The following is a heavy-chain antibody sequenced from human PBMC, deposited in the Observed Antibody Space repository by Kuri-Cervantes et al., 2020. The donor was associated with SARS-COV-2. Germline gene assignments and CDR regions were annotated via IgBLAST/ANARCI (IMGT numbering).Heavy chain of an antibody. J-gene: IGHJ4*02. CDR2: IHHSGTT. CDR3: ARHGDISGFLEWLGPPIYFDY. Sequence: GSLRLSCAVYGVSLSNHYWSWIRQSPGKGLEWIGEIHHSGTTNYNPSLKSRVTISLDTSKNQFSLKLSSVTAADTAVYYCARHGDISGFLEWLGPPIYFDYWGQGTLVTVSS. CDR1: GVSLSNHY. D-gene: IGHD3-3*01. V-gene: IGHV4-34*01.